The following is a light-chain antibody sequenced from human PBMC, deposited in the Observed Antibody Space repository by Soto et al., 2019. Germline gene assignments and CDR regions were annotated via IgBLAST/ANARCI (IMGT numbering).Light chain of an antibody. V-gene: IGLV1-44*01. J-gene: IGLJ1*01. Sequence: QSVLTQPPSASGTPAQRVSISCSGSSSNIGSHPVNWYQQLPGTAPKLLLYGDNQRPSGVPDRFSGSKSGTSASLAISGLQSEDEAHYYCASWDNSLNGLYVFGTGTKVTVL. CDR3: ASWDNSLNGLYV. CDR2: GDN. CDR1: SSNIGSHP.